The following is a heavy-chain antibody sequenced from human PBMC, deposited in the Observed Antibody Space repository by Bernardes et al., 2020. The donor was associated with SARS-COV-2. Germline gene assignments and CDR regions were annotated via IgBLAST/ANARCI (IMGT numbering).Heavy chain of an antibody. D-gene: IGHD3-16*01. Sequence: VGSLRLSCAASGFTFSSYGMHWVRQAPGKGLEWVAVIWYDGSNKYYADSVKGRFTISRDNSKNTLYLQMNSLRAEDTAVYYCARDLLLLGGYGMDVWGQGTTVTVSS. CDR2: IWYDGSNK. J-gene: IGHJ6*02. V-gene: IGHV3-33*01. CDR1: GFTFSSYG. CDR3: ARDLLLLGGYGMDV.